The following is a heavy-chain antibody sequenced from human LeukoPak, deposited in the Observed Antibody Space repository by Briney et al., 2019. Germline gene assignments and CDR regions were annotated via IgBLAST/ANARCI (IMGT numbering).Heavy chain of an antibody. J-gene: IGHJ4*02. CDR3: ARDLGPKYYFDY. CDR1: GVSFCGYY. D-gene: IGHD7-27*01. Sequence: SETLSLTCAVYGVSFCGYYWSWIRQPPGKGLEWIGEINHSGSTNYNPSLKSRVTISADTSKNQFSLKLSSVTAADTAVYYCARDLGPKYYFDYWGQGTLVTVSS. CDR2: INHSGST. V-gene: IGHV4-34*01.